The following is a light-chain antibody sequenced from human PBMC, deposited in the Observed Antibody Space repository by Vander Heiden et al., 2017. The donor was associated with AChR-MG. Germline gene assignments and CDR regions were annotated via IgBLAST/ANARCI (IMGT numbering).Light chain of an antibody. J-gene: IGKJ1*01. CDR1: QSVSSSY. V-gene: IGKV3-20*01. CDR2: GAS. CDR3: QQYGSSPPWT. Sequence: EIVLTQSPGTLSLSPGERATLSCRASQSVSSSYLAWYQQKPGQAPRLLIYGASSRATGIPDRFTGSGCGTDFTLTISRREPEDFAVYYCQQYGSSPPWTFGQRTKVEIK.